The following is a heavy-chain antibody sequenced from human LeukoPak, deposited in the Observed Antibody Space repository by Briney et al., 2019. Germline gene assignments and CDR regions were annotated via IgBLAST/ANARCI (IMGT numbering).Heavy chain of an antibody. J-gene: IGHJ2*01. CDR2: ISGSGGST. CDR3: AKVRIVGATKYWYFDL. D-gene: IGHD1-26*01. Sequence: PGGSLRLSCAASGFTFSSYAMSWVRQAPGKGLEWVSAISGSGGSTYYADSVKGRFTISRDNSKNTLYLQMNSLRAEDTAVYYCAKVRIVGATKYWYFDLWGRGTLVTVSS. V-gene: IGHV3-23*01. CDR1: GFTFSSYA.